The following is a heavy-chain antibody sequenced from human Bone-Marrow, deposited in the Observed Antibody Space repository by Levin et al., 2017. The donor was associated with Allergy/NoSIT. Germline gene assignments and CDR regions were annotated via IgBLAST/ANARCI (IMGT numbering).Heavy chain of an antibody. V-gene: IGHV4-59*08. CDR1: GVSISNYY. CDR2: LYNSGST. J-gene: IGHJ6*02. Sequence: ASETLSLTCTVSGVSISNYYWSWIRQPPGKGLEWIGYLYNSGSTKYNPSLHSRVTISEDTSNNHFSLNLSSVTAADTAVYYCARLDIVVVTRAVRGAYYGLDVWGQGATVTVSS. CDR3: ARLDIVVVTRAVRGAYYGLDV. D-gene: IGHD2-21*01.